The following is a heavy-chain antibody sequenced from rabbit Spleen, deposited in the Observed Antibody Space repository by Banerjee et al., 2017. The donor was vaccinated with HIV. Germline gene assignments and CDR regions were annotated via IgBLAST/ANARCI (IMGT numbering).Heavy chain of an antibody. CDR2: IGAGSGDI. V-gene: IGHV1S40*01. J-gene: IGHJ4*01. D-gene: IGHD2-1*01. CDR1: GFSFSSGYY. Sequence: QSLEESGGDLVKPGASLILTCIASGFSFSSGYYVSWVRQAPGKGLEWIGCIGAGSGDIWYATWAKGRFSISKTSSTTVTLQMTSLTAADTATYFCARGAWSNDCMNLWGPGTLVTVS. CDR3: ARGAWSNDCMNL.